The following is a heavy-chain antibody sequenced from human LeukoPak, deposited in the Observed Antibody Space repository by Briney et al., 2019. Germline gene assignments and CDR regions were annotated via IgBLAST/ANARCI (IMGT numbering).Heavy chain of an antibody. J-gene: IGHJ4*02. CDR1: GFTFSSYA. Sequence: GRSLRLSCAASGFTFSSYAMHWVRQAPGKGLEWVAVISYDGSSKYYADSVKGRFTISRDNSKNTLYLQMNSLRAEDTAVYYCARALLWFGELLGTDYWAREPWSPSPQ. D-gene: IGHD3-10*01. CDR2: ISYDGSSK. V-gene: IGHV3-30*04. CDR3: ARALLWFGELLGTDY.